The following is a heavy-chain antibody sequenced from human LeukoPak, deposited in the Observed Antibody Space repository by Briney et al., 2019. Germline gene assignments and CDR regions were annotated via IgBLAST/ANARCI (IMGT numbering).Heavy chain of an antibody. CDR2: INSNSGGT. CDR1: GYTFTGYY. D-gene: IGHD6-13*01. V-gene: IGHV1-2*02. Sequence: GESLKISCKASGYTFTGYYMHWVRQAPGQGLEWMGWINSNSGGTNYAQKFQGRVTMTRDTSISTAYMELSRLRSDDTAVYYCARALAAAGTGLYWGQGTLVTVSS. J-gene: IGHJ4*02. CDR3: ARALAAAGTGLY.